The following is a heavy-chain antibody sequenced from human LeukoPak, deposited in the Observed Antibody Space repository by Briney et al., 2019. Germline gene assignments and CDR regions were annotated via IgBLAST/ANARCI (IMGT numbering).Heavy chain of an antibody. J-gene: IGHJ3*02. V-gene: IGHV3-23*01. CDR1: GFSVTNYA. Sequence: PGGSLRLSCAASGFSVTNYAMIWVRQAPGRGLEWVSAIRSGGDGTLYADSVKGRFTISRDNSKNTLFLQMNNMRAEDTAVYYCARDPNGDYVGAFEMWGPGTKVTVS. CDR2: IRSGGDGT. D-gene: IGHD4-17*01. CDR3: ARDPNGDYVGAFEM.